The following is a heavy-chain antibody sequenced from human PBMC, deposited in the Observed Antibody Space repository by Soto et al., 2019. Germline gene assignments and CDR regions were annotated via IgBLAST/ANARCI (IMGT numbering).Heavy chain of an antibody. D-gene: IGHD4-17*01. J-gene: IGHJ5*02. CDR3: ARGTYGDYGNWLDP. CDR2: IKQDGSEK. V-gene: IGHV3-7*04. Sequence: EVQLVESGGGLVQPGGSLRLSCAASGFTFSSYWMSWVRQAPGKGLEWVANIKQDGSEKYYVDSVKGRFTISRDNAKNSLYLQMNSQRAEDTAVYYCARGTYGDYGNWLDPWGQGTLVTVSS. CDR1: GFTFSSYW.